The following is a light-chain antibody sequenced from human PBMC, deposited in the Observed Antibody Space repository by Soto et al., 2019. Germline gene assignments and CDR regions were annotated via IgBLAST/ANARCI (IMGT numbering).Light chain of an antibody. CDR1: SSDIGSYNR. V-gene: IGLV2-18*02. Sequence: QSVLTQPASVSGSPGQSITISCTGTSSDIGSYNRVSWYQQPPGTAPKLIIYEVNNRPSGVPDRFSGSKSGNTASLTISGLQAEDEADYYCHSFTTSSTYVFGTGTKVTVL. J-gene: IGLJ1*01. CDR3: HSFTTSSTYV. CDR2: EVN.